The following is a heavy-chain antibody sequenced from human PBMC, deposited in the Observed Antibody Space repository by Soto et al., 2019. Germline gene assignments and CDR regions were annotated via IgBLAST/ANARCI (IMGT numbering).Heavy chain of an antibody. J-gene: IGHJ6*02. Sequence: QVQLVESGGGVVQPGRSLRLSCTPSGFSFNSFGMHWVRQAPGKGLEWVAVISYDGSHQSYADSVKGRFTISRDSSKNTLYLQMNSLRADATAVYYCAKVRVRGFGAFSDMDVWGQGTTVTVSS. V-gene: IGHV3-30*18. CDR1: GFSFNSFG. D-gene: IGHD3-10*01. CDR2: ISYDGSHQ. CDR3: AKVRVRGFGAFSDMDV.